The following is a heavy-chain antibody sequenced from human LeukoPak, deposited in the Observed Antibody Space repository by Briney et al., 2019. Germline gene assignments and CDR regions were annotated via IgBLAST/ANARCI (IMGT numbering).Heavy chain of an antibody. CDR3: ARDNIVVVPAATNYDAFDI. CDR1: GFTFSSDS. CDR2: ISSSSSNI. Sequence: GGSLRLSCAASGFTFSSDSMNWVRQAPGKGLEWVSYISSSSSNIYYADSVKGRFTISRKNDNTSLYLQMNSLRAEDTADYYCARDNIVVVPAATNYDAFDIWGHGTMVTVSS. V-gene: IGHV3-48*01. D-gene: IGHD2-2*01. J-gene: IGHJ3*02.